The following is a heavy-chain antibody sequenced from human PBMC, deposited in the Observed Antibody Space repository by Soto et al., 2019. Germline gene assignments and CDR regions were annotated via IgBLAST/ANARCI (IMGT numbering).Heavy chain of an antibody. CDR2: INPSGDST. V-gene: IGHV1-46*01. CDR1: GYTFTTYY. Sequence: ASVNVSCKASGYTFTTYYMHWVRQAPGQGLEWMGIINPSGDSTTYAQKFRGRFTMTRDTSTDTLFMELSSLRSEDTAVYYCARDWEFGYWGQGTLVTVSS. CDR3: ARDWEFGY. J-gene: IGHJ4*02. D-gene: IGHD3-10*01.